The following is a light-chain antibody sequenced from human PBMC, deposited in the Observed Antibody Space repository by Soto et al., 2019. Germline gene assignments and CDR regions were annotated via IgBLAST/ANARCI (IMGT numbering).Light chain of an antibody. J-gene: IGLJ1*01. CDR2: EVN. Sequence: SALTQPPSASGSPGQSVTISCTGTSSDVGGYKYVSWYQQHPGKAPKLMIFEVNKRPLGVPDRFSGSKSGNTASLTVSGLQAEDEADYYCSSYAGINNLGVFGTGTKVTVL. CDR1: SSDVGGYKY. CDR3: SSYAGINNLGV. V-gene: IGLV2-8*01.